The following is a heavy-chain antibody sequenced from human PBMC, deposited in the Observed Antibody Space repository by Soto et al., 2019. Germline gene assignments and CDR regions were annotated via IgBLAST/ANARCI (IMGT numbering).Heavy chain of an antibody. CDR1: GFTFSSCS. V-gene: IGHV3-21*01. CDR2: IGSSSSYI. J-gene: IGHJ6*02. Sequence: PGGSLRLSFAASGFTFSSCSMHWVRQAPGKGLEWVASIGSSSSYICYADSVKVRFTISRENAKNSLYLQMNSLRAEDTAVYYCATHSMGMHXWGQGTTVTVS. CDR3: ATHSMGMHX.